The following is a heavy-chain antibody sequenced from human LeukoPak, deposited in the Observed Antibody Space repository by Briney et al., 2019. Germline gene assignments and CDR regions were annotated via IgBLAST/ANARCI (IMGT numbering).Heavy chain of an antibody. V-gene: IGHV3-30-3*01. D-gene: IGHD4-17*01. Sequence: QSGGSLRLSCAASGFTFSSYAMHWVRQAPGKGLEWVAVISYDGSNKYYADSVKGRFTISRDNSKNTLYLQMNSLRAEDTAVYYCAKIDDYGDYEGPDAFDIWGQGTMVTVSS. J-gene: IGHJ3*02. CDR3: AKIDDYGDYEGPDAFDI. CDR1: GFTFSSYA. CDR2: ISYDGSNK.